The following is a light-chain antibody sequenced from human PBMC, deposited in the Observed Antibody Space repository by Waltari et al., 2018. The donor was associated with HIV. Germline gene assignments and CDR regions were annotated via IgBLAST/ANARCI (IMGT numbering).Light chain of an antibody. Sequence: QSVLSQPPSVSGAPGQNVTIACAGTISNVGAGFEVNWYQQFPGVAPRIVIYGNTERPSGVPDRFSGSTADTSASLAITGLRAEDEADYHCQSYDNTLGGVVFGGGTKLTVL. CDR3: QSYDNTLGGVV. CDR1: ISNVGAGFE. J-gene: IGLJ2*01. V-gene: IGLV1-40*01. CDR2: GNT.